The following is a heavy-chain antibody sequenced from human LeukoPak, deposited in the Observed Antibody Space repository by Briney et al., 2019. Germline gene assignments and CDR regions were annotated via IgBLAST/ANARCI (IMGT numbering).Heavy chain of an antibody. Sequence: SGTLSLTCTVSGGSFSSYYWSWIRQPPGKGLEYIGYIYYSGITNYNPSLKSGVTTSLDTTMHQFYLNLTSVTAEETAVYCCERAGRWEGRPHAFDIWGEGTMVTVSS. D-gene: IGHD1-26*01. CDR3: ERAGRWEGRPHAFDI. CDR1: GGSFSSYY. CDR2: IYYSGIT. J-gene: IGHJ3*02. V-gene: IGHV4-59*01.